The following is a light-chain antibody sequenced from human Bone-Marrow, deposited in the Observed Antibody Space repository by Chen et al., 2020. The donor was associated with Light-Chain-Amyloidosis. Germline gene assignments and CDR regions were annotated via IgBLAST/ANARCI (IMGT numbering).Light chain of an antibody. V-gene: IGKV1-39*01. CDR3: EQSYSTPT. J-gene: IGKJ4*01. CDR1: QGISRY. CDR2: AIF. Sequence: DIHMTQSPYSLAASVGDRVTISCRASQGISRYLNWYQQKPGEAPKLLIYAIFNLQSGVPSRFSGSGSGTDFTLTISSLQPEDFATYFCEQSYSTPTFGGGTKVEIK.